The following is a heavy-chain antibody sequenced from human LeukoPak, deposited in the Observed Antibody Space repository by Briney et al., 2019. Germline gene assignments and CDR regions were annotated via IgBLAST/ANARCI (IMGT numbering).Heavy chain of an antibody. CDR3: AKTAAGSIDY. CDR1: GFTFSTYA. D-gene: IGHD6-25*01. V-gene: IGHV3-23*01. CDR2: ISSGGGST. J-gene: IGHJ4*02. Sequence: GGSERLSCSASGFTFSTYAMTWVRQAPGKGLEWVSSISSGGGSTDYAGSVKGRFTISRDNSHNTLYLHMNNLRAEDTAIYFCAKTAAGSIDYWGQGAPGLVSS.